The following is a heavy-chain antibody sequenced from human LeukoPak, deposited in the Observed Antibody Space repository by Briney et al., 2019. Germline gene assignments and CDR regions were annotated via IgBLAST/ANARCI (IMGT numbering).Heavy chain of an antibody. Sequence: GESLKISCKGSGYSFTSYCISWVRQMPGKGLEWMGRIDPSDSYTDYSPSFQGHVTISADMSISTAYLQWSSLKASDTAMYYCARRDGSTYGFDYWGQGTLVTVSS. D-gene: IGHD5-18*01. CDR1: GYSFTSYC. V-gene: IGHV5-10-1*01. J-gene: IGHJ4*01. CDR2: IDPSDSYT. CDR3: ARRDGSTYGFDY.